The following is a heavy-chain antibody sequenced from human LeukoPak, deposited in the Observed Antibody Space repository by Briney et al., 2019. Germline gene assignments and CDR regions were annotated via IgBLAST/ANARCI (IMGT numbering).Heavy chain of an antibody. CDR1: EFTISGYW. Sequence: GGSLRLSCAASEFTISGYWMSWVRQAPGKGLEWVSVIYSGGSTYYADSVKGRFTISRDNSKNTLYLQMNSLRAEDTAVYYCARDRDYGDYYYYGMDVWGQGTTVTVSS. D-gene: IGHD4-17*01. J-gene: IGHJ6*02. CDR3: ARDRDYGDYYYYGMDV. V-gene: IGHV3-66*01. CDR2: IYSGGST.